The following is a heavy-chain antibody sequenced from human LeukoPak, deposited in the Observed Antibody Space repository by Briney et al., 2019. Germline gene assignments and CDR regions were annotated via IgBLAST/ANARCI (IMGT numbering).Heavy chain of an antibody. J-gene: IGHJ4*02. CDR1: GFTFSSYA. V-gene: IGHV3-23*01. CDR2: ISGSGGST. Sequence: PGGSLRLSCAASGFTFSSYAMSWVRQAPGKGLEWDSAISGSGGSTYYADSVKGRFTISRDNSKNTLYLQMNSLRAEDTAVYYCAKGSPSLYYYDSSGYSAYWGQGTLVTVSS. D-gene: IGHD3-22*01. CDR3: AKGSPSLYYYDSSGYSAY.